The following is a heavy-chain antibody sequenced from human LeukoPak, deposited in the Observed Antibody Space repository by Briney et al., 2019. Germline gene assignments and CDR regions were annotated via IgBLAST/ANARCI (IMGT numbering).Heavy chain of an antibody. CDR2: IWYDGSNK. Sequence: GGALRLSCAASGFRFSSYGKLLLRQDPGTRLEGAAVIWYDGSNKYYADSVKGRFTISRDNSKNTLYLQMNSLRAEDTAVYYCARGSSYGYEPQDSDAFDIWGQGTMVTVSS. D-gene: IGHD5-18*01. J-gene: IGHJ3*02. CDR1: GFRFSSYG. CDR3: ARGSSYGYEPQDSDAFDI. V-gene: IGHV3-33*01.